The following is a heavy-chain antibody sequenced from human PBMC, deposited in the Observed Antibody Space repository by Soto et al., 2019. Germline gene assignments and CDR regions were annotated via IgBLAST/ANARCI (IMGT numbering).Heavy chain of an antibody. V-gene: IGHV4-34*01. Sequence: QVRLHQWGAGLLKPSETLSLTCGVYGGSLRGYYWSWIRQSPGKGLEWIGEIKESGTTNYNSSLQSRVTRSVDTTKNQFSLKLTSVTAADTAVYYCARGGFSSAWYRFWGQGSLVTVSS. CDR1: GGSLRGYY. J-gene: IGHJ4*02. D-gene: IGHD6-19*01. CDR2: IKESGTT. CDR3: ARGGFSSAWYRF.